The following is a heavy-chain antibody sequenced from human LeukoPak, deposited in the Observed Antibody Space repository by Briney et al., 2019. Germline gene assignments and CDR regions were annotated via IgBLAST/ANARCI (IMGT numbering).Heavy chain of an antibody. D-gene: IGHD6-13*01. CDR3: AKDRQQLANFDY. Sequence: TGGSLRLSCAASGFTFSSYGMSWVRQAPGKGLEWVSGISGRGDSIYHADSVKGRFTISRDNSKNTLFLQMNSLRAVDTAVYYCAKDRQQLANFDYWGQGTLVTVSS. CDR2: ISGRGDSI. CDR1: GFTFSSYG. V-gene: IGHV3-23*01. J-gene: IGHJ4*02.